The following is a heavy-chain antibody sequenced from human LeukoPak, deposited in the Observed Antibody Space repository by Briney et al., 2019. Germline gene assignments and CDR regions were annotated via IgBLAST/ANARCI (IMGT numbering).Heavy chain of an antibody. V-gene: IGHV4-31*03. CDR1: GGSISSGGYY. CDR2: IYYSGST. Sequence: SETLSLTCTVSGGSISSGGYYWSWIRQHPGKGLEWIGYIYYSGSTYYNPSLKSRVTISVDTSKNQLSLKLSSVTAADTAVYYCARNVALPVYYYYGMDVWGKGTTVTVSS. D-gene: IGHD3-10*02. CDR3: ARNVALPVYYYYGMDV. J-gene: IGHJ6*04.